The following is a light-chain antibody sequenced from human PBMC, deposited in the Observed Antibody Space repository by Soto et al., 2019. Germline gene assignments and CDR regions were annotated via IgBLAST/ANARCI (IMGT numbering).Light chain of an antibody. CDR3: LQDINYLWT. V-gene: IGKV1-6*01. CDR1: QGIRND. J-gene: IGKJ1*01. CDR2: AAS. Sequence: AIRMTQSPSSVSASKGDRVTIHCRASQGIRNDLAWYQQKPGKAPKLLIFAASNLQSGVPSRFSGSGSGTDFTLAISSLQPEDSATYYCLQDINYLWTFGQGTKVDIK.